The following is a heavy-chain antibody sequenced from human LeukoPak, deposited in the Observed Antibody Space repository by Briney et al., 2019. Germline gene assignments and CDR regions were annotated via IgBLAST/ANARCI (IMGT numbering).Heavy chain of an antibody. J-gene: IGHJ5*02. Sequence: SETLSLTCAVYGGSFSGYYWSWIRQPPGKGLEWIGEINHSGSTNYNPSPKSRVTISVDTSKNQFSLKLSSVTAADTAVYYCARGRGYYYGSGSHSRNWFDPWGQGTLVTVSS. V-gene: IGHV4-34*01. CDR1: GGSFSGYY. D-gene: IGHD3-10*01. CDR2: INHSGST. CDR3: ARGRGYYYGSGSHSRNWFDP.